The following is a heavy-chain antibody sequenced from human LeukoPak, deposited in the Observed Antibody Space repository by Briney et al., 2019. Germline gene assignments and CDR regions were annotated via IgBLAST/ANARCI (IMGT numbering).Heavy chain of an antibody. J-gene: IGHJ4*02. V-gene: IGHV3-7*01. D-gene: IGHD2-2*01. Sequence: GGSLRLSCAASGFTLSSYWMSWVRQAPGKGLEWVANIKQDGSEKYYVDSVKGRFIISRDNAKNSLYLQMNSLRAEDTAVYYCAKDELGYCSSTSCSQLDYWGQGTLVTVSS. CDR3: AKDELGYCSSTSCSQLDY. CDR1: GFTLSSYW. CDR2: IKQDGSEK.